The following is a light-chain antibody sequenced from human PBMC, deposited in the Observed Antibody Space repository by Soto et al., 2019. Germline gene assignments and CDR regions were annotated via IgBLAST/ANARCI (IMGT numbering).Light chain of an antibody. V-gene: IGKV1-9*01. Sequence: DIQLTQSPSFLSASVGDRVIITCRASQGISSYLAWYQQKPGKATKLLIYAASTLQSGVPSGFSGSGSGTEFTLTISSLQPEDFATYYWQQFNSFPLTFGGGTKVEIK. J-gene: IGKJ4*01. CDR3: QQFNSFPLT. CDR2: AAS. CDR1: QGISSY.